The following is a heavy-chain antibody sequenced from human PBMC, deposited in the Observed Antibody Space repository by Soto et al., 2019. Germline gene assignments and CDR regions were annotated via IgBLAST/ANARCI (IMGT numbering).Heavy chain of an antibody. Sequence: QVHLVESGGGIVQPGGSLTLSCSASDFAFRLHGIHWVRQTPGKGLEWVAMVWHDGTRKYFRDSVRGRFTISRDSAKNKVYLQMNNLRGDDSALYFCARDRSSSYSYAMDLWGQGTTVTVSS. V-gene: IGHV3-33*01. CDR1: DFAFRLHG. J-gene: IGHJ6*02. CDR2: VWHDGTRK. CDR3: ARDRSSSYSYAMDL. D-gene: IGHD3-10*01.